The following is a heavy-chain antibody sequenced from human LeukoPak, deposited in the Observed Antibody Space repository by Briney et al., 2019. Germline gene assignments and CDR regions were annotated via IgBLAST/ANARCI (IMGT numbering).Heavy chain of an antibody. J-gene: IGHJ4*02. CDR1: GFTFSSYS. CDR2: ITSGSTII. V-gene: IGHV3-48*01. D-gene: IGHD4-17*01. Sequence: PGGSLRLSCAASGFTFSSYSMNWVRQAPGKGLEWVSYITSGSTIIYYADSVKGRFTISRDNSKNTLYLQMNSLRAEDTAVYYCAKGGYGDLIAANYWGQGTLVTVSS. CDR3: AKGGYGDLIAANY.